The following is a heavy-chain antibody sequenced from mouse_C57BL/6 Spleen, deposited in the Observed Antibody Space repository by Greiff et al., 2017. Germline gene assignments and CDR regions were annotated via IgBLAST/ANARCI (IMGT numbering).Heavy chain of an antibody. D-gene: IGHD2-13*01. J-gene: IGHJ2*01. V-gene: IGHV5-16*01. CDR2: INYDGSST. Sequence: EVKVVESEGGLVQPGSSMKLSCTASGFTFSDYYMAWVRQVPEKGLEWVANINYDGSSTYYLDSLKSRFIISRDNAKNILYLQMSSLKSENTATYYCARDDGDYSFDYWGQDTTLTVSS. CDR1: GFTFSDYY. CDR3: ARDDGDYSFDY.